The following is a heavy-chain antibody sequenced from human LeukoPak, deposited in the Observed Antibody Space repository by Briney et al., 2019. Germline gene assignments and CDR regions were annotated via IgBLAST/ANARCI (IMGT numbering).Heavy chain of an antibody. CDR2: ISSSSSTI. J-gene: IGHJ5*02. V-gene: IGHV3-48*02. Sequence: GGSLRLSCAASGFTFSSYSMNWVRQAPAKGLEWVSYISSSSSTIYYADSVKGRFTISRDNAKNSLYLQMNSLRDEDTAVYYCARDPPYYYDSSGYFVSWGQGTLVTVSS. CDR3: ARDPPYYYDSSGYFVS. CDR1: GFTFSSYS. D-gene: IGHD3-22*01.